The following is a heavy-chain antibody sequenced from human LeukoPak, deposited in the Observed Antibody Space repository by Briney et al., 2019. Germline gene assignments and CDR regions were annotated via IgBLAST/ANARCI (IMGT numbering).Heavy chain of an antibody. V-gene: IGHV3-21*01. CDR3: ARNYDFWSGYFNSVDS. CDR2: ISSSSSYI. J-gene: IGHJ5*01. D-gene: IGHD3-3*01. CDR1: GFTFSSHT. Sequence: PGGSLRLSCAASGFTFSSHTMNWVRQAPGKGLEWVSSISSSSSYIYHADSVKGRFTISRDNAKNSLYLRMNSLRAEDTAVYYCARNYDFWSGYFNSVDSWGQGALVTVSS.